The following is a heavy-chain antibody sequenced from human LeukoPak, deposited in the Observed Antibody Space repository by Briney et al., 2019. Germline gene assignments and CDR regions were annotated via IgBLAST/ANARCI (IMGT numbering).Heavy chain of an antibody. V-gene: IGHV4-39*01. CDR1: ALSISRSRYD. J-gene: IGHJ4*02. CDR2: IYYSGST. Sequence: PSQNLSLGNKVAALSISRSRYDWGWIPLPRGKGSEGIGSIYYSGSTYYTPSLKSRVTISVDTSKNQFSLKLSSVTAADTAMYYCARQSAYYYDSSGYGYWGQGTLVTVSS. CDR3: ARQSAYYYDSSGYGY. D-gene: IGHD3-22*01.